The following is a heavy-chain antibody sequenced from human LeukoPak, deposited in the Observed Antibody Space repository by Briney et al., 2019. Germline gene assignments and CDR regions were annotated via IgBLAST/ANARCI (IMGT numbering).Heavy chain of an antibody. Sequence: PGGSPRLSCAASGFTFSSYGMHWVRQAPGKGLEWVAFIRYDGSNKYYADSVKGRFTISRDNSKNPLYLQMNSLRAEDTAVYYCAKDRGTAAAGLFDYWGQGTLVTVSS. CDR2: IRYDGSNK. V-gene: IGHV3-30*02. J-gene: IGHJ4*02. D-gene: IGHD6-13*01. CDR1: GFTFSSYG. CDR3: AKDRGTAAAGLFDY.